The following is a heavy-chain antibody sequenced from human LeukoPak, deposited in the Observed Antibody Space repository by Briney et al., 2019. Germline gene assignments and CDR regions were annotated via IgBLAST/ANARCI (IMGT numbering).Heavy chain of an antibody. CDR3: ARVGTTVTEYYFDY. Sequence: GASVKVSCKASGYTFTSYDINWVRQATGQGLEWMGWMNPNSGNTGYAQKFQGRVTVTRNTSISTAYMELSSLRSEDTAVYYCARVGTTVTEYYFDYWGQGTLVTVSS. D-gene: IGHD4-17*01. J-gene: IGHJ4*02. CDR1: GYTFTSYD. V-gene: IGHV1-8*01. CDR2: MNPNSGNT.